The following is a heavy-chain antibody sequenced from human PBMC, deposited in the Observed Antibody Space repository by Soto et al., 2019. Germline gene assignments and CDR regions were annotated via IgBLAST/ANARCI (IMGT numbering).Heavy chain of an antibody. CDR1: GFTFSSYG. V-gene: IGHV3-30*18. CDR2: ISYDGSNK. J-gene: IGHJ4*02. D-gene: IGHD3-3*01. Sequence: QVQLVESGGGVVQPGRSLRLSCAASGFTFSSYGMHWVRQAPGKGLEWVAVISYDGSNKYYADSVKGRFTISRDNSKNTLYLQINSLRAEDTAVYYCAKGGRYGGLLEWLPYWGQGTLVTVSS. CDR3: AKGGRYGGLLEWLPY.